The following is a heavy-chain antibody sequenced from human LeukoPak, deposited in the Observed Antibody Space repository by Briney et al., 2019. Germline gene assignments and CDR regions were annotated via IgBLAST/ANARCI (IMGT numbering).Heavy chain of an antibody. J-gene: IGHJ4*02. CDR2: IKQDGREK. D-gene: IGHD1-20*01. CDR3: ARGATITGTYFDY. CDR1: GSTFSTYW. Sequence: PGGSLRLSCAASGSTFSTYWMSWVRQAPGRGLEWVANIKQDGREKYYVDSVKGRFTISRDNAKNSLYLQMNSLRAEDTAVYYCARGATITGTYFDYWGQGTLVTVSS. V-gene: IGHV3-7*04.